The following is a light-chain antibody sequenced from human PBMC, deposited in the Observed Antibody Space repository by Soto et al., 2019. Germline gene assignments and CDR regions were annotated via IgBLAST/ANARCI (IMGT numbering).Light chain of an antibody. J-gene: IGKJ4*01. CDR3: QQRSNCPLT. CDR2: DAS. Sequence: EIVLTQSPATLPLSPGEIATLSCRASPSVSSYLAWYQQKPGQAPMLLIYDASNRATGIPARFSGSGSGTACTITISSLAPEDSAVYYCQQRSNCPLTFGGGTKVEIK. V-gene: IGKV3-11*01. CDR1: PSVSSY.